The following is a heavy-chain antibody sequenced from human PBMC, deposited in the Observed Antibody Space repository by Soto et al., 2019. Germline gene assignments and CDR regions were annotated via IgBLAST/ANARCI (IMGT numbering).Heavy chain of an antibody. D-gene: IGHD2-8*01. Sequence: SLTCIVSGGXISSGGNYWSWIRQHPGKGLEWIGFIYYTGHTKYNAALKSRASISADMSENQFSLTLTSVTAADTAVYYCAREDINESFFDYWGPGTLVTVSS. J-gene: IGHJ4*02. CDR1: GGXISSGGNY. V-gene: IGHV4-31*03. CDR3: AREDINESFFDY. CDR2: IYYTGHT.